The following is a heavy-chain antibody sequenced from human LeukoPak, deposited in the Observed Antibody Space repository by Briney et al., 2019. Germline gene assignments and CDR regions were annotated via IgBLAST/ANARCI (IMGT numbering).Heavy chain of an antibody. J-gene: IGHJ6*03. CDR1: GFTFNNYN. CDR2: ITSSGTYI. V-gene: IGHV3-21*01. D-gene: IGHD1-26*01. CDR3: ARDPYSGNYGNYYYYYMDV. Sequence: GGSLRLSFATSGFTFNNYNMNWVRQAPGRALEWVSSITSSGTYIFYADSVKGRFTISRDNAKNSLYLQMNSLGPEDTAVYYCARDPYSGNYGNYYYYYMDVWGKGTTVTISS.